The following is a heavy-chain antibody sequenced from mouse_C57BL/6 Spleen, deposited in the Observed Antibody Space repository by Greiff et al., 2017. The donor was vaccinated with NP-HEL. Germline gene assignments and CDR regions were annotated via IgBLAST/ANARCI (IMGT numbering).Heavy chain of an antibody. Sequence: EVKLLESGPGLVKPSQSLSLTCSVTGYSITSGYYWNWIRQFPGNKLEWMGYISYDGSNNYNPSLKNRISITRDTSKNQFFLKLNSVTTEDTATYYCARAGSSAFDYWGQGTTLTVSS. D-gene: IGHD1-1*01. CDR1: GYSITSGYY. CDR3: ARAGSSAFDY. V-gene: IGHV3-6*01. J-gene: IGHJ2*01. CDR2: ISYDGSN.